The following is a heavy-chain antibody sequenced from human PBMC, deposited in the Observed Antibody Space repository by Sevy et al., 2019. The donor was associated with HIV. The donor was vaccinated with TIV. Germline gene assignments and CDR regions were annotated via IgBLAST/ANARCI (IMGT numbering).Heavy chain of an antibody. J-gene: IGHJ3*02. Sequence: ASVKVSCKASGYTFTGYYMHWVRQAPGQGLEWMGWINPNSGGTNYAQKFQGWVTMTRDTSISTAYMELSRLRSDDTAVYYCARGYYDLWSGYPRVDAFDIWGQGTMVTVSS. CDR2: INPNSGGT. CDR1: GYTFTGYY. V-gene: IGHV1-2*04. D-gene: IGHD3-3*01. CDR3: ARGYYDLWSGYPRVDAFDI.